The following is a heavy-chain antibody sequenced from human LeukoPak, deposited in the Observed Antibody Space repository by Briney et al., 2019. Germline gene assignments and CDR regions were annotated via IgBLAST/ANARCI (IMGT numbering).Heavy chain of an antibody. V-gene: IGHV3-66*01. J-gene: IGHJ6*02. CDR2: IYSGGST. CDR1: GFTVSSNY. CDR3: AREKSPDIMVRGVIINYGMDV. Sequence: GGSLRLSCAASGFTVSSNYMSWVRQAPGKGLEWVSAIYSGGSTYYADSVKGRFTISRDNSKNTLYLQMNSLRAEDTAVYYCAREKSPDIMVRGVIINYGMDVWGQGTTVTVSS. D-gene: IGHD3-10*01.